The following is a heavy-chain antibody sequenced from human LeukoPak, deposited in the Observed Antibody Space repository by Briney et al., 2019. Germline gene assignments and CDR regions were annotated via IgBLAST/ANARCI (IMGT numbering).Heavy chain of an antibody. V-gene: IGHV4-38-2*02. CDR1: GDSISRGYY. Sequence: PWETLSLTCSVSGDSISRGYYCGWIRQPPGKRLECIGSVSHGGAAHDSMATFYNPSLKSRVTISVDTSKNQFSLKLSSVTAADTAVYYCARRGGQYDYSIDYWGQGTLVTVSS. CDR3: ARRGGQYDYSIDY. J-gene: IGHJ4*02. D-gene: IGHD4-11*01. CDR2: VSHGGAAHDSMAT.